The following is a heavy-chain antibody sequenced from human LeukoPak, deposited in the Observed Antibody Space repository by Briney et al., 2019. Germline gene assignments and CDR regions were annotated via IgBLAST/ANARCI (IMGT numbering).Heavy chain of an antibody. J-gene: IGHJ2*01. CDR2: ISAYNGNT. CDR1: GYTFTSYG. V-gene: IGHV1-18*01. Sequence: ASVKVSCKASGYTFTSYGISWVRQAPGQGLEWMGWISAYNGNTNYAQKLQGRVTMTTDTSTSTAYMELRSLRSDDTAVYYCARNFRDIVVVPAALWGRGTLVTVSS. CDR3: ARNFRDIVVVPAAL. D-gene: IGHD2-2*01.